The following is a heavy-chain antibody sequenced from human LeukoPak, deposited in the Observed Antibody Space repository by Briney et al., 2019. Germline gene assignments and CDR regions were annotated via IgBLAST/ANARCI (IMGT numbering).Heavy chain of an antibody. Sequence: PGGSLRLSCAASGFTFSNYGPNWVRQAPGKGLVWVSRINSDVSSTNYADSVKGRFTISRDNAKNTLYLQMNSLRAEDTAVYYCVRDSGNYYFDYWGQGTLVTVSS. CDR2: INSDVSST. V-gene: IGHV3-74*01. CDR3: VRDSGNYYFDY. CDR1: GFTFSNYG. J-gene: IGHJ4*02. D-gene: IGHD1-26*01.